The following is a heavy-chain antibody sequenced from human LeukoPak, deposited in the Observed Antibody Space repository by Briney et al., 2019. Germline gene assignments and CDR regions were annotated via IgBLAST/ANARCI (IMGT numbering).Heavy chain of an antibody. J-gene: IGHJ4*02. D-gene: IGHD3-9*01. Sequence: GASVKVSCKASGGTFSSYAISWVRQAPGQGREWMGRIIPILGIANYAQKFQGRVTITAEKSTSTAYMEMSSLRSEDTAVYYCARGHYYDILTGYGLFDYWGQGTLVTVSS. CDR2: IIPILGIA. CDR1: GGTFSSYA. V-gene: IGHV1-69*04. CDR3: ARGHYYDILTGYGLFDY.